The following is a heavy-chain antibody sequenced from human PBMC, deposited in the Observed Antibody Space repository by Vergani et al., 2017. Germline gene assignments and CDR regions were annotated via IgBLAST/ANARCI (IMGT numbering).Heavy chain of an antibody. CDR2: INSDGDST. CDR1: GFTFSNYW. V-gene: IGHV3-74*01. D-gene: IGHD1-26*01. J-gene: IGHJ6*03. Sequence: VQLVESGGGLVQPGGSLRLSCTASGFTFSNYWMQWVRQAPGKGLMWVSRINSDGDSTSYADSVKGRFTISRDNAKNTLYLQMDSRRAEDTAVYYCARDGWELLDYCYYMDVWGKGTTVTVSS. CDR3: ARDGWELLDYCYYMDV.